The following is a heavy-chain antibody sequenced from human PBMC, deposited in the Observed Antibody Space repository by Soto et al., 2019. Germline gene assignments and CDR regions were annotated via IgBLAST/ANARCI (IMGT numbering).Heavy chain of an antibody. CDR3: ARGGGAHGFDI. V-gene: IGHV1-18*01. CDR1: GYRFITYD. J-gene: IGHJ3*02. D-gene: IGHD1-26*01. Sequence: ASVKVXCKASGYRFITYDINWVRQAPGQGLEWMGWVSVYNANTTYAQKVQGRVTMTTDTATSTAYMELRSLRFDDTAVYYCARGGGAHGFDIWGQGTMVTVSS. CDR2: VSVYNANT.